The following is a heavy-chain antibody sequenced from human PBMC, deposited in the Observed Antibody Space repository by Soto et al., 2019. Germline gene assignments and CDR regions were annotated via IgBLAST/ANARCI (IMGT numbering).Heavy chain of an antibody. CDR3: PREGHGDWFDP. D-gene: IGHD3-10*01. V-gene: IGHV3-30-3*01. CDR1: GFTFSTYA. CDR2: ISDDGTNK. Sequence: GGSLRLSCAASGFTFSTYAMHWVRQAPGKGLEWVATISDDGTNKFYADSVKGRFTISRDNSKDTLYLQMNGLRPEDTAMYYCPREGHGDWFDPWGQGTLVTVSS. J-gene: IGHJ5*02.